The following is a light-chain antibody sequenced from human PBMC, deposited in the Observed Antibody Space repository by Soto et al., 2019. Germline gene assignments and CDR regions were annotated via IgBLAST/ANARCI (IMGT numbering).Light chain of an antibody. J-gene: IGKJ1*01. Sequence: DIQMTQSPYSLSASVGDRVTITCRASQGIRTDLGWYQQKPGKAPKRLIYAASSLQSGVPSRFSGSGSGTEVALTISSLQPEDFATYYCLQHNSYPHTFGQGTKVEIK. V-gene: IGKV1-17*01. CDR3: LQHNSYPHT. CDR1: QGIRTD. CDR2: AAS.